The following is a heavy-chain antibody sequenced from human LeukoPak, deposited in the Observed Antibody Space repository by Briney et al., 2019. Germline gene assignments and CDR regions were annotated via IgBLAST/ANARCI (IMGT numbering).Heavy chain of an antibody. V-gene: IGHV3-23*01. J-gene: IGHJ4*02. CDR1: GFTFSTYA. CDR2: ISGRGNNT. Sequence: PGGSLRLSSAASGFTFSTYAMSRVRQAPGKGLEWVSSISGRGNNTYYADSVKGRFTISRDNSKNTLHLQMNSLRVEDTAIYYCARAYSSSWYDYWGQGTLVIVSS. D-gene: IGHD6-13*01. CDR3: ARAYSSSWYDY.